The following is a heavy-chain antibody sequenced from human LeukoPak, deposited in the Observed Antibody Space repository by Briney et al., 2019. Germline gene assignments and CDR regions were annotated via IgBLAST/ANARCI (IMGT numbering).Heavy chain of an antibody. CDR3: ARTKGDFPPFL. J-gene: IGHJ4*02. D-gene: IGHD2-21*02. CDR2: AYYSGTT. CDR1: GGFITSSGYY. V-gene: IGHV4-31*03. Sequence: SETLSLTCTVSGGFITSSGYYWSWIRQHPGKGLEWIGYAYYSGTTYYTPSLKSRLTISVDKSKNQFSLRVSSVTAADTGVYFCARTKGDFPPFLWGQGTLVTVSS.